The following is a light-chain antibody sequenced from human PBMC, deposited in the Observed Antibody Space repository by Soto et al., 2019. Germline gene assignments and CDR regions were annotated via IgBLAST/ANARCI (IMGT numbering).Light chain of an antibody. V-gene: IGLV2-8*01. CDR1: SSDVGGYNY. Sequence: QSVLTQPPSASGSPGQSVTISCTGTSSDVGGYNYVSWYQQHPGKAPKLMIYEVSKRPSGVPDRFSGSKSGNTASLTVSGLQAEDEADYYCSSYAGIYVVFGGGTQLTVL. CDR2: EVS. J-gene: IGLJ2*01. CDR3: SSYAGIYVV.